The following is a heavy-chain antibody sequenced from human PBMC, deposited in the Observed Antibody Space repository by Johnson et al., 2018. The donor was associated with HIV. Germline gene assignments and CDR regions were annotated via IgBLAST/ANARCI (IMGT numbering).Heavy chain of an antibody. V-gene: IGHV3-7*04. CDR3: ARGGPIAVGTTGAVDS. CDR1: GFTFSSYW. J-gene: IGHJ3*02. Sequence: VQLVESGGGLVQPGGSLRLSCAASGFTFSSYWMSWVRQAPGKGLEWVANIKQDGSEKYYVDSVKGRFTISRDNAKNSLYLQMNSLRAEDTAVYYWARGGPIAVGTTGAVDSGGQGTMVTVSS. CDR2: IKQDGSEK. D-gene: IGHD6-19*01.